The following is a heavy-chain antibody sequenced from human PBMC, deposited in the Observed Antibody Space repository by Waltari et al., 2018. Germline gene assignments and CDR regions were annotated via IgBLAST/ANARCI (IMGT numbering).Heavy chain of an antibody. CDR2: IYTSGST. V-gene: IGHV4-4*07. D-gene: IGHD5-12*01. J-gene: IGHJ6*02. CDR1: GGSISSYY. Sequence: QVQLQESGPGLVKPSETLSLTCTVSGGSISSYYWSWIRQPAGKGLEWIGRIYTSGSTNYNPSLKSRGTRSVDTSTNQFSLKLSFGTAADTAVYYCAREVGGYDPRDYYYYGMDVWGQGTTVTVSS. CDR3: AREVGGYDPRDYYYYGMDV.